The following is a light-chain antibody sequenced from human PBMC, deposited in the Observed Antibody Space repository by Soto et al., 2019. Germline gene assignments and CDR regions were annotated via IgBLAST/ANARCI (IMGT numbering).Light chain of an antibody. V-gene: IGKV3-20*01. CDR2: GAS. Sequence: EIVLTQSPDTLSSSPGERATLSCRASQSVSFSQLAWYQQKPGQAPRLLIYGASSRATGIPDRFSGSGSGTDFTLTISKLEPEDFAVYYCQQYGSSPLTFGGVTKVDI. CDR3: QQYGSSPLT. J-gene: IGKJ4*01. CDR1: QSVSFSQ.